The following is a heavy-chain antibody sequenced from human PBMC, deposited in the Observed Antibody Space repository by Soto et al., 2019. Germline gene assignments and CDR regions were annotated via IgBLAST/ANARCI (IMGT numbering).Heavy chain of an antibody. CDR1: GFTFRRNT. CDR3: VKDEGIEAMDV. V-gene: IGHV3-21*01. D-gene: IGHD3-3*02. Sequence: GGSLRLSCVTSGFTFRRNTMHWVRQAPGKGLEWVASITSSGSYVYYADSVKGRFSASRDNAKNSLSLQMDSLRPDDTAIYFCVKDEGIEAMDVWGQGTTVTVSS. CDR2: ITSSGSYV. J-gene: IGHJ6*02.